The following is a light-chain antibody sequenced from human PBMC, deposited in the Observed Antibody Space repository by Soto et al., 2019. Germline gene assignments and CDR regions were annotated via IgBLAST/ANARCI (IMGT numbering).Light chain of an antibody. CDR2: SNN. CDR1: SPNIGSNT. Sequence: QSVLTQPPSASGTPGQRVTISCSGSSPNIGSNTVNWYQQLPGTAPKLLIYSNNQRPSGVPDRFSGSKSGTSASLAINGPQSEDEADYYCAAWDDSLNGQVFGTGTKVTVL. V-gene: IGLV1-44*01. J-gene: IGLJ1*01. CDR3: AAWDDSLNGQV.